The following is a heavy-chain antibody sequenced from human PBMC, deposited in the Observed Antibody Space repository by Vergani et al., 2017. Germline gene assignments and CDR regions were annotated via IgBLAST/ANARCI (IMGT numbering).Heavy chain of an antibody. CDR3: ARGVEYYDILTGYYTGNWFDP. D-gene: IGHD3-9*01. J-gene: IGHJ5*02. V-gene: IGHV1-8*03. Sequence: QVQLVQSGAEVKKPGASVKVSCTASGYTFTSYDINWVRQATGQGLEWMGWMNPNSGNTGYAQKFQGRVTITRNTSISTAYMELSSLRSEDTAVYYCARGVEYYDILTGYYTGNWFDPWGQGTLVTVSS. CDR2: MNPNSGNT. CDR1: GYTFTSYD.